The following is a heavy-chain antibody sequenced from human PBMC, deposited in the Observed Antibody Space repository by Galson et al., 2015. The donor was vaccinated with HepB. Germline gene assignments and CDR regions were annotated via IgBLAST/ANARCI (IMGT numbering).Heavy chain of an antibody. Sequence: SLRLSCAASGFTFSDYYMSWIRQAPGKGLEWVSYISSSGSTIYYADSVKGRFTISRDNAKNSLYLQMNSLRAEDTAVYYCARDIRGSCGGDNCNAFYWDWGQGTLVTVSS. CDR3: ARDIRGSCGGDNCNAFYWD. CDR2: ISSSGSTI. V-gene: IGHV3-11*01. CDR1: GFTFSDYY. J-gene: IGHJ4*02. D-gene: IGHD2-21*01.